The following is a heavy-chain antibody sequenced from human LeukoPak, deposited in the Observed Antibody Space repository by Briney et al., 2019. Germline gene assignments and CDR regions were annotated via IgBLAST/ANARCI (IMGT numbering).Heavy chain of an antibody. D-gene: IGHD3-22*01. CDR1: GGSISSGGYY. CDR2: IYYSGST. Sequence: SQTLSLTCAVSGGSISSGGYYWSWIRQHPGKGLEWIGYIYYSGSTYYNPSLKSRVTISVDTSKNQFSLKLSSVTAADTAVYYCARGSDSSGYYSGSFTFDYWGQGTLVTVSS. J-gene: IGHJ4*02. V-gene: IGHV4-31*11. CDR3: ARGSDSSGYYSGSFTFDY.